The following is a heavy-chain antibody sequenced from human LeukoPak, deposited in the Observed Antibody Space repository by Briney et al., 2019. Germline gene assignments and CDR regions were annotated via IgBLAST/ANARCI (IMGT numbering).Heavy chain of an antibody. CDR1: GYTFTSYY. V-gene: IGHV1-46*01. J-gene: IGHJ3*02. Sequence: GASGKVSCKAYGYTFTSYYMHWVRQAPGQGLEWMGIINPSGGSTSYAQKFQGRVTVTTDRSSSTAYMELRSRRSGDTAVYYCARRSGRSAWLDAFDICGQGAMVTVSS. CDR3: ARRSGRSAWLDAFDI. CDR2: INPSGGST. D-gene: IGHD6-19*01.